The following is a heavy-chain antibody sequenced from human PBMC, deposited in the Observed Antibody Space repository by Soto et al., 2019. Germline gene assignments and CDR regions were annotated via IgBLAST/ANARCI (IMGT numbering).Heavy chain of an antibody. V-gene: IGHV3-64D*08. CDR2: ISSNGGST. CDR3: VKVSIRHDSHASYYFDY. CDR1: GFTFSSYA. J-gene: IGHJ4*02. D-gene: IGHD3-3*01. Sequence: GGSLRLSCSASGFTFSSYAMHWVRQAPGKGLEYVSAISSNGGSTYYADSVKGRFTISRDNSKNTLYLQMSSLRAEDTAVYYCVKVSIRHDSHASYYFDYWGQGTLVTVSS.